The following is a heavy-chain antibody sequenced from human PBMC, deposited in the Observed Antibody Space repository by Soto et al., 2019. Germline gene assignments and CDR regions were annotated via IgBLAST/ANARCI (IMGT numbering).Heavy chain of an antibody. CDR1: GFPFNIYG. CDR2: ISYDGSNQ. CDR3: AKDQASGQGSFDS. Sequence: GGSLRLSCAASGFPFNIYGMHWVRQSPDKGLEWVALISYDGSNQYYADSVKGRFTISRDNSKNTLFLQMNRLRADETAVYYCAKDQASGQGSFDSWGQGTLVTVSS. J-gene: IGHJ4*02. V-gene: IGHV3-30*18.